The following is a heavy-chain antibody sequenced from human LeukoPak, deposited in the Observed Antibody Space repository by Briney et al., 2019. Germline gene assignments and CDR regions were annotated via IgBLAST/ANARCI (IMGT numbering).Heavy chain of an antibody. J-gene: IGHJ6*04. CDR3: ARGLLLHFAEFSGFDP. Sequence: SETLSLTCSVSSGSIDSYYWSWIRQPPGKGLEWIGSIYYTGSTNYSPSLRSRVTISVDTSKNQFALKLNSVTAADTAVYYCARGLLLHFAEFSGFDPWGKGTTVTVSS. CDR1: SGSIDSYY. CDR2: IYYTGST. D-gene: IGHD3-10*01. V-gene: IGHV4-59*01.